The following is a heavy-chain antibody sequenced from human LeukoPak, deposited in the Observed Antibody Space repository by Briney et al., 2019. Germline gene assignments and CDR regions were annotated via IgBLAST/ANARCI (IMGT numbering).Heavy chain of an antibody. D-gene: IGHD1-26*01. CDR2: ISTYNGNT. Sequence: ASVKVSCKPSGYSFSTYSISWVRQAPGQGLEWMGWISTYNGNTNYVQKIQGRVTMTTDTSTSTAYMELRSLRSDDTAVYYCARVYSGSYGSFDYWGRGTLVTVSS. V-gene: IGHV1-18*01. CDR1: GYSFSTYS. J-gene: IGHJ4*02. CDR3: ARVYSGSYGSFDY.